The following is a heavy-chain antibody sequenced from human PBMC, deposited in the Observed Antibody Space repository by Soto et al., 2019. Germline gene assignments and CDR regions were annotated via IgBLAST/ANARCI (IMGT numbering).Heavy chain of an antibody. Sequence: ASVKVSCKASGYTFTSYDINWVRQATGQGLEWMGWMNPNSGNTGYAQKFQGRVTMTRNTSISTAYMELSSLRSEDTAVYYCARGFVLIVYAIPRYYYYMDVWGKGTTVTVSS. V-gene: IGHV1-8*01. CDR2: MNPNSGNT. CDR3: ARGFVLIVYAIPRYYYYMDV. D-gene: IGHD2-8*01. CDR1: GYTFTSYD. J-gene: IGHJ6*03.